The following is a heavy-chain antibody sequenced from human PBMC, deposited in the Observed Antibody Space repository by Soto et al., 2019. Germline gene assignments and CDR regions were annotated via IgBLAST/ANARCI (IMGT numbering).Heavy chain of an antibody. CDR2: IWYDGSNK. CDR3: ARDLKGIAAAGDYFDY. V-gene: IGHV3-33*01. CDR1: GFTFSSYG. J-gene: IGHJ4*02. D-gene: IGHD6-13*01. Sequence: GGSLRLSCAASGFTFSSYGMHWVRQAPGKGLEWVAVIWYDGSNKYYADSVKGRFTISRDNSKNTLYLQMNSLRAEDTAVYYCARDLKGIAAAGDYFDYWGQGTLVTVSS.